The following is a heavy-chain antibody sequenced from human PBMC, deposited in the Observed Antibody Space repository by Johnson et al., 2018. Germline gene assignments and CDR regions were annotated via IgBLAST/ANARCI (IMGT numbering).Heavy chain of an antibody. CDR3: AKGSTTPNTDLMIDY. V-gene: IGHV3-9*01. Sequence: VQLVQSGGGVVQXGRSLRLSCVTSGFIFEDYAMHWIRQVPGKGPEWVSGISWNSCNIGYADAVKGRFTISRDNNKHSLYLQMNNLRTEDTAFYFCAKGSTTPNTDLMIDYWGQGSLVTVSS. CDR1: GFIFEDYA. J-gene: IGHJ4*02. D-gene: IGHD3-16*01. CDR2: ISWNSCNI.